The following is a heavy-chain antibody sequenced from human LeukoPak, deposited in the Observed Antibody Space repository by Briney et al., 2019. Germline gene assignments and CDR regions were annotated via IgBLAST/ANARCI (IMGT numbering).Heavy chain of an antibody. CDR2: VSSSSSYI. J-gene: IGHJ4*02. CDR3: ARYETIGATPLEY. CDR1: GFTFSSYS. D-gene: IGHD2-15*01. V-gene: IGHV3-21*01. Sequence: GGSLRLSCAASGFTFSSYSMNWVRQAPGKGLEWVSSVSSSSSYIYYADSVKGRFTISRDNAKNSLYLQMNSLRAEDTAVYYCARYETIGATPLEYWGQGTLVTVSS.